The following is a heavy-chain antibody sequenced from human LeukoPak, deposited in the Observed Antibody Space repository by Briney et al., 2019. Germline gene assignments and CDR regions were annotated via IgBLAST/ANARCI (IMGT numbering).Heavy chain of an antibody. CDR1: GGSFSGYY. D-gene: IGHD5-24*01. V-gene: IGHV4-34*01. CDR3: ARRARWLQPFDY. J-gene: IGHJ4*02. Sequence: PSETLSLTCAVYGGSFSGYYWSWIRQPPGKGLEWIGEINHSGSTNYNPSLRSRVTISVDTSKNQFSLKLSSVTAADTAVYYRARRARWLQPFDYWGQGTLVTVSS. CDR2: INHSGST.